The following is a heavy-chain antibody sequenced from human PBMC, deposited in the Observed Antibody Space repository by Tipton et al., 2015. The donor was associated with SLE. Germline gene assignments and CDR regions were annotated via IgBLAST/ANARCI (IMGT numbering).Heavy chain of an antibody. CDR2: SYTSGST. CDR3: ARSWNGPLDL. Sequence: TLSLTCAVSGYSISSGYYWGWIRQPAGKGLEWIGYSYTSGSTKYNPSLKSRVTISVDTSKNQFSLKLSSVTAADTAVYYCARSWNGPLDLWGRGTLVTVSS. V-gene: IGHV4-61*09. J-gene: IGHJ2*01. CDR1: GYSISSGYY. D-gene: IGHD1-1*01.